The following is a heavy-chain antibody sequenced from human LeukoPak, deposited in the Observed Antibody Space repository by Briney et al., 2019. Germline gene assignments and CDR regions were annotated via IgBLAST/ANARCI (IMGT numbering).Heavy chain of an antibody. CDR3: ARAMGYSLAFDI. CDR2: IYYSGST. CDR1: GGSISSSSYY. Sequence: KPSETLSLTCTVSGGSISSSSYYWGWIRQPPGKGLEWIGSIYYSGSTYYNPSLKSRVTISVDTSKNQFSLKLSSVTAADTAVYYCARAMGYSLAFDIWGQGTMVTVSS. V-gene: IGHV4-39*01. D-gene: IGHD2-15*01. J-gene: IGHJ3*02.